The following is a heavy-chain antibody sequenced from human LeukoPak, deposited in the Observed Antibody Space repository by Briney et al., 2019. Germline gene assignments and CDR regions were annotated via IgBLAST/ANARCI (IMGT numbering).Heavy chain of an antibody. Sequence: SETLSLTCTVSGGSISSYYWSWIRQPPGKGLEWIAYISDIGSINYNPSLKSRVTISLETSKNQFSLKLSSVTAADTAAYYCAGHHPRNTVDFWGQGTLVTVSS. V-gene: IGHV4-59*08. CDR3: AGHHPRNTVDF. D-gene: IGHD2/OR15-2a*01. CDR2: ISDIGSI. CDR1: GGSISSYY. J-gene: IGHJ4*02.